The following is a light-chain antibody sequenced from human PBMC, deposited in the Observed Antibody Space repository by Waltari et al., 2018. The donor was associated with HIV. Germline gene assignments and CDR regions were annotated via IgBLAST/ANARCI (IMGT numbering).Light chain of an antibody. CDR2: EVH. Sequence: QSALTQPPSVSGSLGQSVTISCTGTSRYNGAYNRVSWYQQSPGTAPKLRIYEVHHRPSGVPVRFSGSKSGNTASLTISGLQADDEADYYCSSYTTSSTWVFGGGTKLTVL. CDR1: SRYNGAYNR. CDR3: SSYTTSSTWV. V-gene: IGLV2-18*02. J-gene: IGLJ3*02.